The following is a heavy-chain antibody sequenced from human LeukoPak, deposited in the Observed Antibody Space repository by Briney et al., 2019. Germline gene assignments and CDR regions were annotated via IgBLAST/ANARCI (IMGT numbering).Heavy chain of an antibody. J-gene: IGHJ4*02. CDR3: ARDHRGVRDYFDY. D-gene: IGHD3-10*01. Sequence: GGSLRLSCAASGFTFSDYYMSWIRQAPGKGLEWVSYISSSGSTIYYADSVKGRFTISRDNAKNSLYLQMNSLRAEDTAVHYCARDHRGVRDYFDYWGQGTLVTVSS. CDR2: ISSSGSTI. V-gene: IGHV3-11*04. CDR1: GFTFSDYY.